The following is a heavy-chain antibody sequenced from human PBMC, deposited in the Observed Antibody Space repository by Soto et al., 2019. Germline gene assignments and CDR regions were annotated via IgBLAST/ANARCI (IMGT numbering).Heavy chain of an antibody. CDR2: LSSSGTTI. CDR3: ARESVTTDY. CDR1: GFSFSDYY. J-gene: IGHJ4*02. D-gene: IGHD4-17*01. V-gene: IGHV3-11*01. Sequence: GGSLRLSCAASGFSFSDYYMSWIRQAPGKGLEWVSFLSSSGTTIYYTDSVRGRFTISRDNAKNSLYLQMNNLRAEDTAVYYCARESVTTDYWGQGTLVTVSS.